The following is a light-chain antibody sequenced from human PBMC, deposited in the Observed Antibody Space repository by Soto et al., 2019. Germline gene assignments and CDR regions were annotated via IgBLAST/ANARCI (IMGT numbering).Light chain of an antibody. Sequence: DIQITQSPSAMSAPVGDRVTITCRPSQGISNYLAWFQQKPGKVPKRLIFAASSLQSGVPSSFSGSGSGTEFALAICSLQPEDFGTYYGLHHNSYPRTFGQGTTGDSK. J-gene: IGKJ1*01. CDR1: QGISNY. CDR2: AAS. V-gene: IGKV1-17*03. CDR3: LHHNSYPRT.